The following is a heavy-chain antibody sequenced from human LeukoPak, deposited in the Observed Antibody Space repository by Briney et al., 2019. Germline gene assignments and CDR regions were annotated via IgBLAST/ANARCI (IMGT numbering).Heavy chain of an antibody. CDR1: KLVFSNYG. V-gene: IGHV3-30*18. CDR3: AKALWFGEFVAGTVYYHYGMDV. Sequence: PGGSLRLSCAASKLVFSNYGMHWVRQAPGKGLEWVAVISYDGTKKYYADSVKGRFSISRDNSKNTLYLQMNSLRAEDTAVYYCAKALWFGEFVAGTVYYHYGMDVWGQGTTVTVS. D-gene: IGHD3-10*01. J-gene: IGHJ6*02. CDR2: ISYDGTKK.